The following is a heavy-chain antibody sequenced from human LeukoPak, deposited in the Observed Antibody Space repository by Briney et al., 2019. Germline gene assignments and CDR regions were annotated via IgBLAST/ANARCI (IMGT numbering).Heavy chain of an antibody. V-gene: IGHV3-30*02. J-gene: IGHJ4*02. Sequence: GGSLRLSCTASGLTFSNYGMHWVRQAPGKGLEWVTYIRYDGSNKYYADSVKGRFTISRDNSKNTLYLQMNSLRAEDTAVYYCAKSNDFWSGLFDYWGQGTLVTVSS. CDR3: AKSNDFWSGLFDY. CDR2: IRYDGSNK. D-gene: IGHD3-3*01. CDR1: GLTFSNYG.